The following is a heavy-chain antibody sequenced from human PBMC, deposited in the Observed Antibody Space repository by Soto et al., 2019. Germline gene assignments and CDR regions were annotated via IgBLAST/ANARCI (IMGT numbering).Heavy chain of an antibody. J-gene: IGHJ4*02. V-gene: IGHV3-7*01. CDR2: IKQDGSEK. D-gene: IGHD2-15*01. Sequence: EVQLVESGGGLVQPGGSLRLSCAASGFTFSSYWMSWVRQAPGKGLEWXAXIKQDGSEKYYVDSVKGRFXIXXXXXXXXXXXQMNSLRAEDTAVYYCARGGRSGDYWGQGTLVTVSS. CDR1: GFTFSSYW. CDR3: ARGGRSGDY.